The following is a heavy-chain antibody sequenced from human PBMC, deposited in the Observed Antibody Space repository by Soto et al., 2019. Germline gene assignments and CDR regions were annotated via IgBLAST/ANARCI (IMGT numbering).Heavy chain of an antibody. CDR1: GFTFSSYG. Sequence: GGSLRLSCAASGFTFSSYGMHWVRQAPGKGLEWVAVIWYDGSNKYYADSVKGRFTISRDNSKNTLYLQMNSLRAEDTAVYYCARDHPFLEWLQPYFDYWGQGTLVTVSS. J-gene: IGHJ4*02. CDR3: ARDHPFLEWLQPYFDY. CDR2: IWYDGSNK. D-gene: IGHD3-3*01. V-gene: IGHV3-33*01.